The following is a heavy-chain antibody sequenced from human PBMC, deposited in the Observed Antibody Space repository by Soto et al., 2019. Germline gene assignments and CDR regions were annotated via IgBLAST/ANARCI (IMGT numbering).Heavy chain of an antibody. CDR1: GYIFTGYY. V-gene: IGHV1-2*02. CDR3: ARPYCSSNSCHNWFDP. J-gene: IGHJ5*02. D-gene: IGHD2-2*01. Sequence: ASVKVSCKASGYIFTGYYMNWVRQAPGQGLEWMGWINPNSGDTNYAQKFQGRVTMTMDTSISTAYMELSRLRSDDTAVYYCARPYCSSNSCHNWFDPWGPGTLVTVSS. CDR2: INPNSGDT.